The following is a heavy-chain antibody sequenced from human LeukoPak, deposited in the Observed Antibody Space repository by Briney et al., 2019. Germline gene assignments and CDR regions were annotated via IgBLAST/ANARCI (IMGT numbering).Heavy chain of an antibody. D-gene: IGHD4-11*01. Sequence: SETLSLTCAVYGGSFSGYYWSWIRQPPGKGLEWIGEITHSGSTNYNSSLKSRVTISVDTSKNQFSLKLNSVTAADTAVYYCARDYTSWDQGTMVTVSS. CDR2: ITHSGST. CDR1: GGSFSGYY. CDR3: ARDYTS. V-gene: IGHV4-34*01. J-gene: IGHJ3*01.